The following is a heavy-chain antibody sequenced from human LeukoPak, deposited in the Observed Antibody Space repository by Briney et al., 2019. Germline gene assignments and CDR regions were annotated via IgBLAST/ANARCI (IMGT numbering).Heavy chain of an antibody. Sequence: SETLSLTCTVSSGSITNYYWSWIRQPPGKGLEWIGFIYYSGTTNYNPSLKSRVTISLDTSKNQFSLKLSSMTAADTAVYYCARGLGYCSGGSCDSFDYWGEGTLVTVSS. D-gene: IGHD2-15*01. V-gene: IGHV4-59*01. J-gene: IGHJ4*02. CDR1: SGSITNYY. CDR3: ARGLGYCSGGSCDSFDY. CDR2: IYYSGTT.